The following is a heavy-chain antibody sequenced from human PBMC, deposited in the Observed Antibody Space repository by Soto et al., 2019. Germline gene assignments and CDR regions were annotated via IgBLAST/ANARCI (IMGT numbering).Heavy chain of an antibody. J-gene: IGHJ3*02. V-gene: IGHV3-21*01. Sequence: EVQLVESGGGLVKPGGSLRLSCAASGFTFSSYSMNWVRQAPGEGLEWVSSITTYSTSIYYADSVKGRFTISRDNAKNSLVRQMNSLRAEDTAVYYCARGYGDYIPDAFNIWGQGTMVTVSS. D-gene: IGHD4-17*01. CDR2: ITTYSTSI. CDR1: GFTFSSYS. CDR3: ARGYGDYIPDAFNI.